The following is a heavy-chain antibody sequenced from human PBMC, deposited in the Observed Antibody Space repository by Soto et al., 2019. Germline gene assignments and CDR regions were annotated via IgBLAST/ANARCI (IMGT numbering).Heavy chain of an antibody. V-gene: IGHV1-69*12. CDR2: IIPIFGTA. CDR3: ASLEPAVMDYFDS. D-gene: IGHD2-2*01. J-gene: IGHJ4*02. CDR1: GGTFSSYA. Sequence: QVQLVQSGAEVKKPGSSVKVSCKASGGTFSSYAISWVRQAPGQGLEWMGGIIPIFGTANYAQKFQGRVTITADESTTTDYRELSSLQSEDTAVYYCASLEPAVMDYFDSWGQGTLVTVSS.